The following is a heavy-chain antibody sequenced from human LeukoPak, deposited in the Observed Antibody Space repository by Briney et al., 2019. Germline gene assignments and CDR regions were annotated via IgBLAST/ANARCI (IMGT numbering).Heavy chain of an antibody. Sequence: QPGGSLRLSCAASGFTFSSYSMNWVRQAPGKGLEWVSGISWNSGSIGYADSVKGRFTISRDNAKNSLYLQMNSLRAEDTALYYCAKDLSSSGWRGYFDYWGQGTLVTVSS. V-gene: IGHV3-9*01. J-gene: IGHJ4*02. D-gene: IGHD3-22*01. CDR1: GFTFSSYS. CDR2: ISWNSGSI. CDR3: AKDLSSSGWRGYFDY.